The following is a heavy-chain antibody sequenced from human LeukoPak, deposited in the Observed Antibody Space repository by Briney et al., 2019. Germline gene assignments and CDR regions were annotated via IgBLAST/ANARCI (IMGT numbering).Heavy chain of an antibody. Sequence: SETLSLTCTVSGGSISSGGYYWSWVRQHPGKGVEWIGYIYYSGSTYYNPSLKRRVTISVDTSKNHFSLKLSSVTAADTAVYYCARVHQQAWFDPWGQGTLVTVSS. CDR1: GGSISSGGYY. CDR2: IYYSGST. J-gene: IGHJ5*02. V-gene: IGHV4-31*03. CDR3: ARVHQQAWFDP.